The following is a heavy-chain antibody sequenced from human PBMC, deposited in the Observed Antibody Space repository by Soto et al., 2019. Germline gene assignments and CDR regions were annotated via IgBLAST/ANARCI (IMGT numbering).Heavy chain of an antibody. CDR1: GGSFSGYY. D-gene: IGHD2-2*02. Sequence: SETLSLTCAAYGGSFSGYYWSWIRQPPGKGLEWIGEINHSGSTNYNPSLKSRVTISVDTSKNQFSLKLSSVTAADTAVYYCARGVPAAIGFNYYYMDVWGKGTTVTVS. CDR2: INHSGST. V-gene: IGHV4-34*01. J-gene: IGHJ6*03. CDR3: ARGVPAAIGFNYYYMDV.